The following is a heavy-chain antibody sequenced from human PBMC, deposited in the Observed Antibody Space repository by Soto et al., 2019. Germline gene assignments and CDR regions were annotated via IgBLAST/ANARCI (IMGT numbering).Heavy chain of an antibody. J-gene: IGHJ5*02. CDR3: ARDNGMAGSFDP. D-gene: IGHD2-8*01. Sequence: EVQLVESGGGLVQPGGSMRLSCAASGFTFSSYSMNWVRQAPGKGLEWVSYISFSSSTIFYADSVRGRFTISRDNAKNSLYLQMNALRDEDTAVDYCARDNGMAGSFDPWGQGTLVTVSS. CDR2: ISFSSSTI. V-gene: IGHV3-48*02. CDR1: GFTFSSYS.